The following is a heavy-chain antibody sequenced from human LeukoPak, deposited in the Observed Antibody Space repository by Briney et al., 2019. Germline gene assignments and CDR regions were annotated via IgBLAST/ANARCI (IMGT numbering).Heavy chain of an antibody. D-gene: IGHD2-2*01. CDR1: GFTFSSYS. V-gene: IGHV3-48*04. CDR3: ARDHRYFSSTSCYYYYYMDV. J-gene: IGHJ6*03. CDR2: ISSSSSTI. Sequence: GGSLRLSCAASGFTFSSYSMNWVRQAPGKGLEWVSYISSSSSTIYYADSVKGRLTISRDNAKNSLYLQMNSLRAEDTGVYYCARDHRYFSSTSCYYYYYMDVWGKGTTVTVSS.